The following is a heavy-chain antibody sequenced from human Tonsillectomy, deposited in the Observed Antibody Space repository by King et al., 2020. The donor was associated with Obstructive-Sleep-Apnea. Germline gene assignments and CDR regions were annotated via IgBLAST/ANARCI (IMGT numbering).Heavy chain of an antibody. V-gene: IGHV3-7*05. Sequence: VQLVESGGGLVQPGGSLRLSCAASGFTLSDYWMTWVRQAPGKGLEWVANIKLGGCEKYYVDSVKGRFTISRDNAKNSLYLQMNGLRAEDTAVYYCARDRGYCDFWGQGTLVIVSS. D-gene: IGHD3/OR15-3a*01. CDR1: GFTLSDYW. J-gene: IGHJ4*02. CDR2: IKLGGCEK. CDR3: ARDRGYCDF.